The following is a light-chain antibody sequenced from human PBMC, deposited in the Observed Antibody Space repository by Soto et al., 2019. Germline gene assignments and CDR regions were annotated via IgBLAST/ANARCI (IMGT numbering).Light chain of an antibody. Sequence: QSALTQPASVSGSPGQSITISCTGSSSDVGGYTYVSWYQQHPGKAPKLMIYDVSTRPSGVSNRFSGSKSGNTASLTISGLQAEDGADYHRSSYTSSSLYVFGTGTKVTVL. CDR1: SSDVGGYTY. V-gene: IGLV2-14*01. J-gene: IGLJ1*01. CDR2: DVS. CDR3: SSYTSSSLYV.